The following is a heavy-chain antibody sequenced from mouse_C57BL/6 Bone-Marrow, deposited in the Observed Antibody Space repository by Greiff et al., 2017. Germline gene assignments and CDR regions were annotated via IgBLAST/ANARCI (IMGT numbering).Heavy chain of an antibody. CDR2: IHPNSGST. Sequence: QVQLQQPGAELVKPGASVKLSCKASGYTFTSYWMHWVKQRPGQGREWIGMIHPNSGSTNYNEKFKSKATLTVDQSPSTAYMHLSSLTSEDSAVYYCARCRPPLRRRDWYFDVWGTGPTVTVSS. CDR3: ARCRPPLRRRDWYFDV. CDR1: GYTFTSYW. V-gene: IGHV1-64*01. J-gene: IGHJ1*03. D-gene: IGHD2-12*01.